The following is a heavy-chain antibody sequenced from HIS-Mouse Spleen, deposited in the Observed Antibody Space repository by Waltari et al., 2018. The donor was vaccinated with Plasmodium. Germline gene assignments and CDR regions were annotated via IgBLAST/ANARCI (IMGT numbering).Heavy chain of an antibody. D-gene: IGHD1-26*01. CDR2: IYYMGST. J-gene: IGHJ4*02. V-gene: IGHV4-39*01. CDR3: ARRGGSYYYFDY. Sequence: QLQLQESGPGLVKPSETLSLTCTVSGGSISSSSYYWGWIRQPPGKGLEWIGSIYYMGSTFYYPSLRSRVTISVDTSKNQFSLKLSSVTAADTAVYYCARRGGSYYYFDYWGQGTLVTVSS. CDR1: GGSISSSSYY.